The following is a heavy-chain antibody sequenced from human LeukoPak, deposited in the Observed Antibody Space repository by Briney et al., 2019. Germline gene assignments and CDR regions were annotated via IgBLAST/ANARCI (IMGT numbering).Heavy chain of an antibody. D-gene: IGHD3-22*01. CDR2: IYTSGST. CDR3: ASGGDYYDSSGYQFGY. Sequence: SETLSLTCTVSGGSISSYYWSWIRQPAGKGLEWIGRIYTSGSTNYNPSLKSRVTMSVDTSKNQFSLKRSSVTAADTAVYYCASGGDYYDSSGYQFGYWGQGTLVTVSS. V-gene: IGHV4-4*07. J-gene: IGHJ4*02. CDR1: GGSISSYY.